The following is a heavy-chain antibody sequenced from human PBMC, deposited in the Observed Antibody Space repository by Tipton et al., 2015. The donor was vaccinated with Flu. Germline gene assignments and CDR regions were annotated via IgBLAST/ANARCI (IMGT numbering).Heavy chain of an antibody. Sequence: SLSLSCAASGFTFRTNGMHWVRQAPGKGLEWVAHIRSDETTEYADSVKGRFTISRDKAKRSLFLQMNSLRAEDTAVYYCVQLKFLWGQGTLVSVSS. CDR3: VQLKFL. CDR2: IRSDETTE. V-gene: IGHV3-30*02. D-gene: IGHD1-1*01. J-gene: IGHJ4*02. CDR1: GFTFRTNG.